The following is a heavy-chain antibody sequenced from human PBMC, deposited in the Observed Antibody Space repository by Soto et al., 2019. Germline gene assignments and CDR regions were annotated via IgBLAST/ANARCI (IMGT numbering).Heavy chain of an antibody. CDR2: LFYGGTT. J-gene: IGHJ4*02. V-gene: IGHV4-39*01. Sequence: QVHLQESGPGLVKPSETLSLTCTVSGGSISGYYWTWIRQPPGKGLEWVGSLFYGGTTDYNPSLKSRLTMSLDTSKNHFSLKLRSVTAADTAVYYCARHRGPAPVYWGQGTLVNASS. CDR1: GGSISGYY. CDR3: ARHRGPAPVY. D-gene: IGHD3-10*01.